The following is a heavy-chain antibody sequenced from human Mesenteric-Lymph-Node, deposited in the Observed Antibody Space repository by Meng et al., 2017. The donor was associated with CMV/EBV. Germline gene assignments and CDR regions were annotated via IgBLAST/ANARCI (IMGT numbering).Heavy chain of an antibody. J-gene: IGHJ4*02. D-gene: IGHD3-3*01. CDR3: ARSLLTRYDFWSGYYIGGYFDY. Sequence: GESLKISCAASGFTFNDYYMIWIRQAPGKGLEWVSYISSTGGTIYYADSVKGRFTISRDNAKNSLYLQMNSLRAEDTAVYYCARSLLTRYDFWSGYYIGGYFDYWGQGTLVTVSS. CDR1: GFTFNDYY. V-gene: IGHV3-11*04. CDR2: ISSTGGTI.